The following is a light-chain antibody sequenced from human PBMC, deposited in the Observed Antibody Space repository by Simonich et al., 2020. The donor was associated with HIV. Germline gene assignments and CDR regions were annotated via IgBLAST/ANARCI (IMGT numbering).Light chain of an antibody. Sequence: EIVMTQSPATLSVSPGKRATLPCRASQSVNSNVAWSQQKPGPAPRLLIYARSTRATDIPARFSGSGSGTEFTLTISILEPEDFAVYYCQQRSNYPITFGQGTRLEIK. V-gene: IGKV3-15*01. CDR3: QQRSNYPIT. CDR2: ARS. CDR1: QSVNSN. J-gene: IGKJ5*01.